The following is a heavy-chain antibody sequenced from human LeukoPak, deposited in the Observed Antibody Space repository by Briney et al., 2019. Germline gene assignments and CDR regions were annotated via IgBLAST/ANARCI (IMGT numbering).Heavy chain of an antibody. CDR1: GYTFIGHY. CDR3: ARIMEYYDFTPRGFDI. J-gene: IGHJ3*02. CDR2: MNPDSGGT. Sequence: ASVKVSCKASGYTFIGHYIHWVRQAPGQGLEWMGWMNPDSGGTNYAQKFQDRVTMNRDTSITTAYMELSRPTSDDTAIYYCARIMEYYDFTPRGFDIWGQGTMVAVSS. D-gene: IGHD3/OR15-3a*01. V-gene: IGHV1-2*02.